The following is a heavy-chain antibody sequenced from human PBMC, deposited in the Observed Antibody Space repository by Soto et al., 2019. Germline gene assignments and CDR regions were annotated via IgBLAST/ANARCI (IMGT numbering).Heavy chain of an antibody. V-gene: IGHV4-39*01. D-gene: IGHD3-9*01. CDR1: DDSINSDKYY. Sequence: TSETLSLTCSVSDDSINSDKYYWGWIRQPPRKGLKWIGSIYYRGNAYYNPSLQTRVTISLDKSKSQFSLKLNSVTAADSAVYFCARLEGLATISYYFDFWGPGALVTVSS. J-gene: IGHJ4*02. CDR2: IYYRGNA. CDR3: ARLEGLATISYYFDF.